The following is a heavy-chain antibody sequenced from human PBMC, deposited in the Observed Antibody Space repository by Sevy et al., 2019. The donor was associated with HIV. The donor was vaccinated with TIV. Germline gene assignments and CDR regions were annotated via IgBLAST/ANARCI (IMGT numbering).Heavy chain of an antibody. CDR1: GFAFSNYYA. D-gene: IGHD4-17*01. J-gene: IGHJ6*02. CDR2: ISYDGSDK. Sequence: GGSLRPSCAASGFAFSNYYAMHWVRQAPGKGLEWVALISYDGSDKYYADSVKGRFTISRDNFKNTLYLQMNSLTTEDTAVYYCARRRANYVDHYCFYAMDVWGQGTTVTVSS. CDR3: ARRRANYVDHYCFYAMDV. V-gene: IGHV3-30*04.